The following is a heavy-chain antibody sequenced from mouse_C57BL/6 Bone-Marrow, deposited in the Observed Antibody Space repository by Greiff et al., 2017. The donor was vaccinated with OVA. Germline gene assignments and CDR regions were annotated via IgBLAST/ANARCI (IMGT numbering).Heavy chain of an antibody. CDR3: ARRDWFAY. V-gene: IGHV1-50*01. CDR1: GYTFTSYW. Sequence: VQLQQPGAELVKPGASVKLSCEASGYTFTSYWMQWVKQRPGQGLEWIGEIDPSDSYTNYNQKFKGKATLTVDTSSSTAYMQLSSRTTEDSAVYYCARRDWFAYWGQGTLVTVSA. CDR2: IDPSDSYT. J-gene: IGHJ3*01.